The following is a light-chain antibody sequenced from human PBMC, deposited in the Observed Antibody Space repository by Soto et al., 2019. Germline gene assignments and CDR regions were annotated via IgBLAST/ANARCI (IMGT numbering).Light chain of an antibody. J-gene: IGLJ1*01. CDR2: GIH. Sequence: QSVLTQPASASGTPGQRVTISCSGTSSNIGSNYLSSFQHLPGTAPNVLMYGIHHRPSAVPGRFSGSKSGTSASLAISGLRSEDEADYYCASWDDSVRRYVFGTGTKVTVL. V-gene: IGLV1-47*01. CDR1: SSNIGSNY. CDR3: ASWDDSVRRYV.